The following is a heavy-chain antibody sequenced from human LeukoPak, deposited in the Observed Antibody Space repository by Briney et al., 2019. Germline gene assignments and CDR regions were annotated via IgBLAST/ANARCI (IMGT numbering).Heavy chain of an antibody. CDR3: ASRPYYDFWSGYFDY. Sequence: GGSLRLSCAASGFTVSSNYMSWVRQAPGKGLEWVSVIYSGGSTYYADSVKGRFTISRDNSKNTLYLQMNSLRAEDTAVYYCASRPYYDFWSGYFDYWGQGTLVTVSS. D-gene: IGHD3-3*01. CDR1: GFTVSSNY. CDR2: IYSGGST. V-gene: IGHV3-53*01. J-gene: IGHJ4*02.